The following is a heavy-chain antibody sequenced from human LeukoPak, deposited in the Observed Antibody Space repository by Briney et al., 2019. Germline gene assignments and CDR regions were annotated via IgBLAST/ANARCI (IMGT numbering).Heavy chain of an antibody. CDR2: ISGSGGST. J-gene: IGHJ4*02. D-gene: IGHD3-22*01. CDR1: GFTVTNNY. Sequence: PGGSLRLSCAVTGFTVTNNYMTWVRQAPGKGLEWVSAISGSGGSTYYADSVKGRFTISRDNSKNTLYLQMNSLRAEDTAVYYCAKRHFRILADSSGILDYWGQGTLVTVSS. CDR3: AKRHFRILADSSGILDY. V-gene: IGHV3-23*01.